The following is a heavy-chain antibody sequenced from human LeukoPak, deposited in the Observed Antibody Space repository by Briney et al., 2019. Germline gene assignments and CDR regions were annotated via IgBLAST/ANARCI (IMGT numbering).Heavy chain of an antibody. Sequence: PGGSLRLSCAASGFTFRNYGMHWVRQAPGKGLEWVAGIWYDGSTYYTDSVKGRITISRDNSKNTLYLQMNTLGAEDTAVYYCARDRTTILSSFDIWGQGTMVTVSS. D-gene: IGHD3-9*01. CDR1: GFTFRNYG. CDR2: IWYDGST. CDR3: ARDRTTILSSFDI. V-gene: IGHV3-33*01. J-gene: IGHJ3*02.